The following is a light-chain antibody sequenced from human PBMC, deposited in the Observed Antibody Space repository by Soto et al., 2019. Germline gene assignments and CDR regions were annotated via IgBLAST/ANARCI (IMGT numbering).Light chain of an antibody. J-gene: IGKJ1*01. Sequence: DIQMTQSPSTLSASVGDRVTITCRASQSISSWLAWYQQKPGKAPKLLIYKASSLESGVPSRFSGSGSGTEFTLTISSLKPDDFATYYCQKYNSYSWTFGQGTKVKIK. CDR3: QKYNSYSWT. V-gene: IGKV1-5*03. CDR2: KAS. CDR1: QSISSW.